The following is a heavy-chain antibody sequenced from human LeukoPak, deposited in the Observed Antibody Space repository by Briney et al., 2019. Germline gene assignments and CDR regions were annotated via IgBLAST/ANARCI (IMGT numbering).Heavy chain of an antibody. V-gene: IGHV1-3*01. Sequence: ASVKVSCKASGYTFTSYAMHWVRQAPGQRLEWMGWINAGNGNTKYSQEFQGRVTITRDTSASTAYMELRSLRSDDTAVYYCARDRRAYSGSYSPFDYWGQGTLVTVSS. D-gene: IGHD1-26*01. CDR3: ARDRRAYSGSYSPFDY. J-gene: IGHJ4*02. CDR2: INAGNGNT. CDR1: GYTFTSYA.